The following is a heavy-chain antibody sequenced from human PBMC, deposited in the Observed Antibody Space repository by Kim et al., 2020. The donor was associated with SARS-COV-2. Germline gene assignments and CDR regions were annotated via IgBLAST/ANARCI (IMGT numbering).Heavy chain of an antibody. V-gene: IGHV5-51*01. D-gene: IGHD4-17*01. CDR1: GYSFTSYW. CDR3: ARDRRLPYGDYGGYYGMDV. CDR2: IYPGDSDT. Sequence: GESLKISCKGSGYSFTSYWIGWVRQMPGKGLEWMGIIYPGDSDTRYSPSFQGQVTISADKSISTAYLQWSSLKASDTAMYYCARDRRLPYGDYGGYYGMDVWGQGTTVTVSS. J-gene: IGHJ6*02.